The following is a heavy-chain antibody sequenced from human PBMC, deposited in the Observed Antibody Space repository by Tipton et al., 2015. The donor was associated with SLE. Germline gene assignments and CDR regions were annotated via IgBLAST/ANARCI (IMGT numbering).Heavy chain of an antibody. CDR2: IWYDGSNK. CDR3: ARTGIAAAGQYFDY. V-gene: IGHV3-33*01. D-gene: IGHD6-13*01. Sequence: SLRFSCAASGFTFSSYGMHWVRQAPGKGLEWVAVIWYDGSNKYYADSVKGRFTISRDNSKNTLYLQMNSLRAEGTAVYYCARTGIAAAGQYFDYWGQGTLVTVSS. J-gene: IGHJ4*02. CDR1: GFTFSSYG.